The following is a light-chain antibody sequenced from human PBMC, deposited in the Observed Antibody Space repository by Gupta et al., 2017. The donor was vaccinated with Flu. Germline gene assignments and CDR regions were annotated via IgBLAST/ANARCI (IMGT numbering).Light chain of an antibody. CDR2: QDT. J-gene: IGLJ2*01. Sequence: SYELTQPPSVSVSPGQTASITCPGDNLGDIYVSWYQQKPGQSPVLVIYQDTQRPSGIPERFSGSNSGNTATLTISGTQAMDEADYYCQAWDSGTCGFGGGTKLTVL. CDR3: QAWDSGTCG. CDR1: NLGDIY. V-gene: IGLV3-1*01.